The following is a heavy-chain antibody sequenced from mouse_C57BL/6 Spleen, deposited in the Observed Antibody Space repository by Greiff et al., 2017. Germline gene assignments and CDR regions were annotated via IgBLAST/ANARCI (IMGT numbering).Heavy chain of an antibody. J-gene: IGHJ4*01. CDR1: GYTFTSYW. Sequence: QVQLQQPGAELVKPGASVKLSCKASGYTFTSYWMHWVKQRPGQGLEWIGMIHPNSGSTNYNEKFKSKATLTVDKSSSTAYMQLSSLTSEDSAVYYCAREESPWDAMDYWGQGTSVTVSS. CDR2: IHPNSGST. V-gene: IGHV1-64*01. CDR3: AREESPWDAMDY. D-gene: IGHD4-1*01.